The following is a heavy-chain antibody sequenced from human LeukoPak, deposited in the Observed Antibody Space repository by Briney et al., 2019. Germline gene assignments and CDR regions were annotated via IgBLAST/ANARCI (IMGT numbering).Heavy chain of an antibody. CDR1: GFTFSSYG. Sequence: GRSLRLSCAASGFTFSSYGMHWVRQAPGKGLEWVAVIGYDGSNKYYADSVKGRFTISRDNSKNTLYLQMNSLRVEDTAVYYCARDPRWPYSSGWTGFDYWGQGTLVTVSS. J-gene: IGHJ4*02. CDR2: IGYDGSNK. CDR3: ARDPRWPYSSGWTGFDY. D-gene: IGHD6-19*01. V-gene: IGHV3-33*01.